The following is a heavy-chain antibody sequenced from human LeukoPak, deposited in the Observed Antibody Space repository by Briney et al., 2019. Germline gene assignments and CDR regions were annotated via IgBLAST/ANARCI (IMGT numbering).Heavy chain of an antibody. CDR1: GFAFSDYY. V-gene: IGHV3-11*04. D-gene: IGHD6-13*01. CDR3: ARRRLSSSWYPDYFDY. Sequence: GGSLRLSCAASGFAFSDYYMNWIRQAPGKGLEWVSYISTSGSTIYYADSVKGRFTISRDNAKNSLYLQMNSLRAEDTAVYYCARRRLSSSWYPDYFDYWGQGTLVTVSS. J-gene: IGHJ4*02. CDR2: ISTSGSTI.